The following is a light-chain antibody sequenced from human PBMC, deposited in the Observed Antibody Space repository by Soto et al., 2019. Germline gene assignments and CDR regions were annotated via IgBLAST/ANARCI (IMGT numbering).Light chain of an antibody. CDR1: QSVSSSY. CDR3: QQYGSSPRT. V-gene: IGKV3-20*01. J-gene: IGKJ1*01. CDR2: GAS. Sequence: EIVLTQSPGTLSLYPGERATLSCRASQSVSSSYLAWYQQKPGQAPRLLFYGASSRATRIPDKFSGSGSGTDFPLTISRLEPEDFAVYYCQQYGSSPRTFGQGTGGYQ.